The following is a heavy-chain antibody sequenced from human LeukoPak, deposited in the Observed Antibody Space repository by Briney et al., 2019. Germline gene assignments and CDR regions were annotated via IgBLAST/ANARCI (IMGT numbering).Heavy chain of an antibody. D-gene: IGHD5-24*01. J-gene: IGHJ4*02. CDR1: GFTVSSYA. CDR2: ISGSGGSK. Sequence: GGSLRLSCAASGFTVSSYAMSWVRQAPGKGLEWISAISGSGGSKYYADSVKGRFTISRDTSTNTLYLQLNSLRAEDTAVYYCARIAMATIMYGDIDYWGQGTLVTVSS. V-gene: IGHV3-23*01. CDR3: ARIAMATIMYGDIDY.